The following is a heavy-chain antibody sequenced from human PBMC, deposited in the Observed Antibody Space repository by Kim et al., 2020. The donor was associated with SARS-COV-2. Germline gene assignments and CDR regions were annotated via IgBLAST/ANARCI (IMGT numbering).Heavy chain of an antibody. CDR3: ARRQSWAGTDDGFDY. V-gene: IGHV4-59*08. CDR1: SGSISSYY. J-gene: IGHJ4*02. Sequence: SETLSLTCTVSSGSISSYYWSWIRQPPGKELEWIGYIYYTGSTTYNPSLKSRVTISLDTSKNQFSLKLSSVTAADTAIYYCARRQSWAGTDDGFDYWGQG. CDR2: IYYTGST. D-gene: IGHD3-10*01.